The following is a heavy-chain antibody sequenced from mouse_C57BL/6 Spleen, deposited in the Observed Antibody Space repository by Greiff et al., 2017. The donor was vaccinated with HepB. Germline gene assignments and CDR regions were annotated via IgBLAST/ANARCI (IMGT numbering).Heavy chain of an antibody. Sequence: VQLQQSGAELVKPGASVKLSCKASGYTFTSYWMQWVKQRPGQGLEWIGEIDPSDSYTNYNQKFKGKATLTVDTSSSPAYMQLSSLTSEDSAVYYCASNYGSSPFDYWGQGTTLTVSS. CDR3: ASNYGSSPFDY. CDR2: IDPSDSYT. D-gene: IGHD1-1*01. V-gene: IGHV1-50*01. J-gene: IGHJ2*01. CDR1: GYTFTSYW.